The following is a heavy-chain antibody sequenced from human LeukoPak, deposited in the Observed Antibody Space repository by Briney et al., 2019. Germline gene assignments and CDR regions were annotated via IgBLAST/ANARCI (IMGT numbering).Heavy chain of an antibody. J-gene: IGHJ4*02. CDR2: IYYSGST. Sequence: SETLSLTCTVSGGSISSYYWSWIRQPPGKGLEWIGYIYYSGSTNYNPSPKSRVTISVDTSKNQFSLKLSSVTAADTAVYYCARGIEGYSNYFDYWGQGTLVTVSS. D-gene: IGHD6-13*01. CDR3: ARGIEGYSNYFDY. CDR1: GGSISSYY. V-gene: IGHV4-59*01.